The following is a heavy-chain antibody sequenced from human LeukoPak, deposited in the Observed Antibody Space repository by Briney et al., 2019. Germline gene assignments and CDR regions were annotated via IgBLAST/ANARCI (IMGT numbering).Heavy chain of an antibody. CDR3: ARHLYNDFWSGLDY. Sequence: SETLSLTCTVSGGSISSYYWSWIRQPAGKGLEWIGRIYTSGSTNYNPSLKSRVTISADTSKNQLSLKLSSVTAADTAVYYCARHLYNDFWSGLDYWGQGTLVTVSS. CDR1: GGSISSYY. J-gene: IGHJ4*02. CDR2: IYTSGST. V-gene: IGHV4-4*07. D-gene: IGHD3-3*01.